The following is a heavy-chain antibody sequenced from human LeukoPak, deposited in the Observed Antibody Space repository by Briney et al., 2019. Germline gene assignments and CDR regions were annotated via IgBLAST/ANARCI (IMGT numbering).Heavy chain of an antibody. CDR1: GWSFNDYY. CDR3: ARGKVQAAGVYNWSDP. Sequence: PSETLSLTCAVYGWSFNDYYWNWIRQPPGKGLEWIGEINARGDTNYNPSLKSRVTISVDTSKKQFSLRLTSMIAADTALYYCARGKVQAAGVYNWSDPWAQETLSTVSS. V-gene: IGHV4-34*01. D-gene: IGHD2-2*01. CDR2: INARGDT. J-gene: IGHJ5*02.